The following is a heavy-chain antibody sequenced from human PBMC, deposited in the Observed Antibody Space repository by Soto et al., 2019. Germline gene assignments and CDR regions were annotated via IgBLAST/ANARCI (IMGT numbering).Heavy chain of an antibody. J-gene: IGHJ6*02. CDR2: IIPIFGTA. CDR1: GGTFSSYS. D-gene: IGHD3-3*01. Sequence: VASVEVSCKASGGTFSSYSISWVRQAPGQGLEWMGGIIPIFGTANYAQKFQGRVTITADKSTSTAYMELSSLRSEDTAVYYCARELTIFGVVTDYYGMDVWGQGTTVTVSS. CDR3: ARELTIFGVVTDYYGMDV. V-gene: IGHV1-69*06.